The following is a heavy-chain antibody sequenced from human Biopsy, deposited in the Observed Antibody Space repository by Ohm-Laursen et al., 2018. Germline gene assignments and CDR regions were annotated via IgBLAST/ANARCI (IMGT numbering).Heavy chain of an antibody. CDR2: IRPLNGDT. CDR1: GYTFTSYY. J-gene: IGHJ4*02. CDR3: ARGEVTFGELIVSLDS. Sequence: GASVKVSCKASGYTFTSYYLHWVRQAPGQGLEWMGWIRPLNGDTKYGQKFQDRVTMTTDTSTSTVYMELTSLRSDDTAVYYCARGEVTFGELIVSLDSWGQGTLVTVSS. D-gene: IGHD3-16*02. V-gene: IGHV1-18*04.